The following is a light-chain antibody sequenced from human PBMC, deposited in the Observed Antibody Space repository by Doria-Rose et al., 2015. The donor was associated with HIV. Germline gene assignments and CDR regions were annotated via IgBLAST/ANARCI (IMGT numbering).Light chain of an antibody. V-gene: IGLV8-61*01. CDR2: NTP. CDR1: SASVSGSHF. J-gene: IGLJ3*02. Sequence: TQEPSLSVSPGGTITLTCCLSSASVSGSHFPSWYQQTPGQAPRTLIYNTPSRSSGDPDRFSGSILGNKAALTISGARADGESLYYCVLYMGSIWLVTFSVFGGETKLTVL. CDR3: VLYMGSIWLVTFSV.